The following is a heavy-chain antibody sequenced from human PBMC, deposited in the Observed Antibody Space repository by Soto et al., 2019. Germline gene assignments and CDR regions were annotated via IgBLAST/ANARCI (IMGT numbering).Heavy chain of an antibody. J-gene: IGHJ5*02. CDR1: GYTFTSYA. D-gene: IGHD2-15*01. V-gene: IGHV1-3*01. CDR3: AGEGSIVVRQGGFDP. Sequence: ASVKVSCKASGYTFTSYAMHWVRQAPGQRLEWMGWINAGNGNTKYSQKFQGRVTITRDTSASTAYMELSSLRSEDTAVYYCAGEGSIVVRQGGFDPWGQGTLVTVSS. CDR2: INAGNGNT.